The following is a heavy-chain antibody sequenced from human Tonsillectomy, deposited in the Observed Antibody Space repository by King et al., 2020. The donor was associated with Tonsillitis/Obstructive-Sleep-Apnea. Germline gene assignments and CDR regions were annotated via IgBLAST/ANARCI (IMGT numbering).Heavy chain of an antibody. CDR1: GGSISSSSDY. Sequence: QLQESGPGPVKPSETLSLTCTVSGGSISSSSDYWGWIRQPPGKGLEWIGSIYYSGTIYYNPSFKSRVTISVDTSKNQFSLKLNSVTAADTSVYYCARHKTRIPLDSWGQGTLLTVSS. CDR2: IYYSGTI. CDR3: ARHKTRIPLDS. D-gene: IGHD5-18*01. V-gene: IGHV4-39*01. J-gene: IGHJ4*02.